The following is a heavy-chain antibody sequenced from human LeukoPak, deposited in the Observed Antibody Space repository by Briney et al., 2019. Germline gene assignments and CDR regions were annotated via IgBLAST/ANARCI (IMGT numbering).Heavy chain of an antibody. CDR2: ISYDGSNK. Sequence: GGSLRLSCAASGFTLSSYWMSWVRQAPGKGLEWVAVISYDGSNKYYADSVKGRFTISRDNSKNTLYLQMNSLRAEDTAVYYCAREAVGYCSSTSWFNWAYWGQGTLVTVSS. CDR1: GFTLSSYW. J-gene: IGHJ4*02. D-gene: IGHD2-2*01. CDR3: AREAVGYCSSTSWFNWAY. V-gene: IGHV3-30-3*01.